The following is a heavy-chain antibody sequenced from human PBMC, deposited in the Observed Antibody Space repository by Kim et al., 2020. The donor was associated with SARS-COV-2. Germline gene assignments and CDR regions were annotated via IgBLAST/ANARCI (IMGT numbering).Heavy chain of an antibody. D-gene: IGHD5-18*01. Sequence: LKSRVTISVDTSKNQFSLKLSSVTAADTAVYYCARGLISPDVDTAMVFDYWGQGTLVTVSS. CDR3: ARGLISPDVDTAMVFDY. J-gene: IGHJ4*02. V-gene: IGHV4-34*01.